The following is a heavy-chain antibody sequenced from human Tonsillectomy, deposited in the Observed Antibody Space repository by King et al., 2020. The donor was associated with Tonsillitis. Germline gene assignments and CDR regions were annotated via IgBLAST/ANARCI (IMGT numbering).Heavy chain of an antibody. J-gene: IGHJ3*01. CDR1: GFSVNDNY. CDR3: ERDQSDSGGYGALDV. Sequence: VQLVESGGGLIQPGGSLRLSCAASGFSVNDNYMSWVRQAPGKGLECVSLIYSGGSTYFADSVKGRFTIYRDDSKNTLSLQMDSLRAEDPAVYFCERDQSDSGGYGALDVWGQGTMVTVSS. CDR2: IYSGGST. D-gene: IGHD3-22*01. V-gene: IGHV3-53*01.